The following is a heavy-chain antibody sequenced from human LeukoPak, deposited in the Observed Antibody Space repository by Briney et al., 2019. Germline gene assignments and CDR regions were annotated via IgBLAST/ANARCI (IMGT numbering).Heavy chain of an antibody. J-gene: IGHJ4*02. V-gene: IGHV3-23*03. CDR2: IYSGGST. D-gene: IGHD6-19*01. Sequence: GGSLRLSCAASGFTFSSYAMSWVRQAPGKGLEWVSAIYSGGSTYYADSVKGRFTISRDNSKNTLYLQMNSLRAEDTAVYYCARDFSSTPQWREVWGQGTLVTVSS. CDR1: GFTFSSYA. CDR3: ARDFSSTPQWREV.